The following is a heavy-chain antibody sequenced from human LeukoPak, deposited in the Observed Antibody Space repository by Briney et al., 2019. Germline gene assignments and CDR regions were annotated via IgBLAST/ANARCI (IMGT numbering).Heavy chain of an antibody. V-gene: IGHV1-18*01. CDR3: ARVPPFCSGGDCYYWYFDL. CDR2: ISAYNGNT. CDR1: GYTFTSYG. J-gene: IGHJ2*01. D-gene: IGHD2-21*02. Sequence: GASVKVSCKASGYTFTSYGISWVRQAPGQGLEWMGWISAYNGNTNYAQKLQGRVAMTTDTSTSTAYMELRSLRSDDTAVYYCARVPPFCSGGDCYYWYFDLWGRGTLVTVS.